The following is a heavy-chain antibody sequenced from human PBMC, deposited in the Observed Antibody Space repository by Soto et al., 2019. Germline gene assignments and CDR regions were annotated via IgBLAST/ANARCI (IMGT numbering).Heavy chain of an antibody. CDR2: IYYSGST. CDR3: ARKAAFGYYDILTGYYKRGWFDP. Sequence: SETLSLTCTVSGCSISSSSYYWGWIRQPPGKGLEWIGSIYYSGSTYYNPSLKSRVTISVDTSKNQFSLKLSSVTAADTAVYYCARKAAFGYYDILTGYYKRGWFDPWGQGTLVTVSS. D-gene: IGHD3-9*01. V-gene: IGHV4-39*01. CDR1: GCSISSSSYY. J-gene: IGHJ5*02.